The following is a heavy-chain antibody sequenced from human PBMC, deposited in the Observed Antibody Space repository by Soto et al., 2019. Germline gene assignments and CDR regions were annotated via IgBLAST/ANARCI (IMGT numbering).Heavy chain of an antibody. V-gene: IGHV3-20*01. CDR3: ARDGYCSGGSCYPGGAFDI. CDR2: INWNGGST. Sequence: EVQLVESGGGVVRPGGSLRLSCAASGFTFVAYGMSWVRQAPGKGLEWVSGINWNGGSTGYADSVKGRLTISRDNAKNSLYLQMNSLRAEYTALYHCARDGYCSGGSCYPGGAFDIWGQGTMVTVSS. J-gene: IGHJ3*02. D-gene: IGHD2-15*01. CDR1: GFTFVAYG.